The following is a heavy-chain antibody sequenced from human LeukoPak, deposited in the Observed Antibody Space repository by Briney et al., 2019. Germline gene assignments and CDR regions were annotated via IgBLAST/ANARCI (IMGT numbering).Heavy chain of an antibody. CDR2: IYSGGST. CDR3: AKEEMIVVVPGAFDI. J-gene: IGHJ3*02. CDR1: GFTVSSNY. V-gene: IGHV3-66*01. D-gene: IGHD3-22*01. Sequence: GGSLRLSCAASGFTVSSNYMSWVRQAPGKGLEWVSVIYSGGSTYYADSVKGRFTISRDNSKNTLYLQMNSLRAEDTAVYYCAKEEMIVVVPGAFDIWGQGTMVTVSS.